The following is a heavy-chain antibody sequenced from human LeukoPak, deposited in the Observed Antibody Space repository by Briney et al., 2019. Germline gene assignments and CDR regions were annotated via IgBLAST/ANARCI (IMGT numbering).Heavy chain of an antibody. CDR3: ARVFLSGYDGEFDY. CDR1: GYTFTGYY. V-gene: IGHV1-2*02. J-gene: IGHJ4*02. D-gene: IGHD5-12*01. Sequence: GASVKVSCKASGYTFTGYYMHWVRQAPGQGLEWMGWINPNSGGTNYAQKFQGRVTMTRDTSISTAYMELSRLRSDDTAVYYCARVFLSGYDGEFDYWGQGTLVNVSS. CDR2: INPNSGGT.